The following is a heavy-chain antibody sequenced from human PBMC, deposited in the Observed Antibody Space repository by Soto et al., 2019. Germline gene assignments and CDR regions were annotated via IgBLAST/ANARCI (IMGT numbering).Heavy chain of an antibody. J-gene: IGHJ4*02. Sequence: QLQLQESGPGLVKPSETLSLTCTVSGGSISSSSYYWGWIRQPPGKGLEWIGSIYYSGSTYYNPYLKSRVTICVDTSNNQFSLQLSCGTAADTAVYYCARRVGDKYGSSTSCYTDYWGQGTLVTVSS. V-gene: IGHV4-39*01. CDR2: IYYSGST. D-gene: IGHD2-2*02. CDR1: GGSISSSSYY. CDR3: ARRVGDKYGSSTSCYTDY.